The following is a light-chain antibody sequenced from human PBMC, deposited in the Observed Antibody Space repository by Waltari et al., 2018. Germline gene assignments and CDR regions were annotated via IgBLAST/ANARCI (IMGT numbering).Light chain of an antibody. CDR1: QRINSY. V-gene: IGKV1-39*01. CDR3: QQSYSSPYT. Sequence: DIQMTQSPSSLSASVGDRVTITCRASQRINSYLNWYQQKPGKAPKLLIYGASSLQSGVPSGFSGSGSGTEFTLTISSLQPEDSATYYCQQSYSSPYTFGQGTHLEVK. CDR2: GAS. J-gene: IGKJ2*01.